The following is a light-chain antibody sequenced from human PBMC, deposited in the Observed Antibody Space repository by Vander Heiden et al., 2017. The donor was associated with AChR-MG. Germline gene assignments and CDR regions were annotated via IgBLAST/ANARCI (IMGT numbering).Light chain of an antibody. CDR3: QQLYSYPVT. V-gene: IGKV1-9*01. Sequence: IQFTQSPSFHSASVGDRVIITCRPSQGINNFLAWYQQRPERVPKLLIYAASILQSGVPCRFTSSGSGKEFPLTITSLQPEDVATYFCQQLYSYPVTFGGGTKVEIK. CDR1: QGINNF. CDR2: AAS. J-gene: IGKJ4*01.